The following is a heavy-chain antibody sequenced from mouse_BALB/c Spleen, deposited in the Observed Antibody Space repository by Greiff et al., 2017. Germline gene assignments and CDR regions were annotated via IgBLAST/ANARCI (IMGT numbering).Heavy chain of an antibody. D-gene: IGHD3-2*01. Sequence: QVHVKQSGAELAKPGASVKMSCKASGYTFTSYWMHWVKQRPGQGLEWIGYINPSTGYTEYNQKFKDKATLTADKSSSTAYMQLSSLTSEDSAVYYCARRQLGLRSTGTGAMDYWGQGTSVTVSS. J-gene: IGHJ4*01. V-gene: IGHV1-7*01. CDR3: ARRQLGLRSTGTGAMDY. CDR1: GYTFTSYW. CDR2: INPSTGYT.